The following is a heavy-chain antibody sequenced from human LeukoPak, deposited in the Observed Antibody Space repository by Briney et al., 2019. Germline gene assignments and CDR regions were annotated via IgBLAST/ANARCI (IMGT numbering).Heavy chain of an antibody. Sequence: GESLKISCKGSGYSFTSYWIGWVRQMPGKGLEWMGIIYPGDSDTRYSPSFQCQVTISADKSISTAYLQWSSLKASHTAMYYCARLGTFGSTSHYGMNVWGQRTTVTVSS. CDR3: ARLGTFGSTSHYGMNV. J-gene: IGHJ6*02. D-gene: IGHD2-2*01. CDR1: GYSFTSYW. CDR2: IYPGDSDT. V-gene: IGHV5-51*01.